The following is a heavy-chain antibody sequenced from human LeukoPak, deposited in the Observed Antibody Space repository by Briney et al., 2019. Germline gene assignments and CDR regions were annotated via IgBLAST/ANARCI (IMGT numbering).Heavy chain of an antibody. D-gene: IGHD3-10*01. Sequence: ASVTVSCKASGYTFTGYYMHWVRQAPGQGLEWMGWINPNSGGTNYAQKFQGRVTMTRDMSISTAYMELSRLRADDTAVYYCARTMVRGKLDAFDIWGQGTMVTVSS. CDR2: INPNSGGT. V-gene: IGHV1-2*02. J-gene: IGHJ3*02. CDR1: GYTFTGYY. CDR3: ARTMVRGKLDAFDI.